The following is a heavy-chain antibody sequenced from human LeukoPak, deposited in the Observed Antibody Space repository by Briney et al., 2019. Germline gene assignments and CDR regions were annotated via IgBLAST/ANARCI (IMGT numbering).Heavy chain of an antibody. D-gene: IGHD3-10*01. CDR2: FDPEDGET. J-gene: IGHJ4*02. CDR1: GYTLTELS. CDR3: ATAKRSFGELLYFGY. Sequence: RASVKVSCKVSGYTLTELSMHWVRQAPGKGLEWMGGFDPEDGETIYAQKFQGRVTMTEDTSTDTAYMELSSLRSEDTAVYYCATAKRSFGELLYFGYWGQGTLVTVSS. V-gene: IGHV1-24*01.